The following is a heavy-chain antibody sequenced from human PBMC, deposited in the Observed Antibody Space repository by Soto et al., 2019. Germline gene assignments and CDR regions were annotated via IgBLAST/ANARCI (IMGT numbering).Heavy chain of an antibody. CDR1: WYTFTSYG. D-gene: IGHD5-18*01. Sequence: SVKVSFKASWYTFTSYGISWVRQGPGQGLEWMGWISAYNGNTNYAQKLQGRVTMTTDTSTSTAYMELRSLRSDDTAVYYCARDVDTAMVNWFDPWGQGTLVTVSS. V-gene: IGHV1-18*01. CDR2: ISAYNGNT. J-gene: IGHJ5*02. CDR3: ARDVDTAMVNWFDP.